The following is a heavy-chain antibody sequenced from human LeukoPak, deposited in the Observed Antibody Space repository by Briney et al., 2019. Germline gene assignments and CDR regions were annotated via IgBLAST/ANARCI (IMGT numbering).Heavy chain of an antibody. V-gene: IGHV3-11*06. CDR2: ISSSSGYT. Sequence: GGSLRLSCAASGFTFSDYYMSWIRQAPGKGLEWVSYISSSSGYTNYADSVKGRFTISRDNAKNSLYLQMNSLRAEDTAVYYCARAFRLYGMDVWGKGTTVTVSS. D-gene: IGHD2/OR15-2a*01. CDR3: ARAFRLYGMDV. CDR1: GFTFSDYY. J-gene: IGHJ6*04.